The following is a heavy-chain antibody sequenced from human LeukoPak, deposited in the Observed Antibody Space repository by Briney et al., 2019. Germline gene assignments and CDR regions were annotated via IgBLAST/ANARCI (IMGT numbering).Heavy chain of an antibody. V-gene: IGHV4-61*05. J-gene: IGHJ4*02. Sequence: PSETLSLTCTVSGGSISSSSYSWGWIRQPPGKGLEWIGYIYYSGSTNYNPSLKSRVTISVDTSKNQFSLKLSSVTAADTAVYYCATSYYDSSGYSDYWGQGTLVTVSS. D-gene: IGHD3-22*01. CDR2: IYYSGST. CDR1: GGSISSSSYS. CDR3: ATSYYDSSGYSDY.